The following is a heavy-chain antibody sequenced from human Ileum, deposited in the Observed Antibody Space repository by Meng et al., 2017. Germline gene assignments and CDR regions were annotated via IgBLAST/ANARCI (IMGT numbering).Heavy chain of an antibody. CDR2: INHSGST. CDR1: GGSFSGYY. CDR3: ARGWYYDYVWGSYRDHMFDY. Sequence: QVRRQQWGAGLLKPSETLSLTCAVYGGSFSGYYWSWIRQPPGKGLEWIGEINHSGSTNYNPSLKSRVTISVDTSKNQFSLKLSSVTAADTAVYYCARGWYYDYVWGSYRDHMFDYWGQGTLVTVSS. D-gene: IGHD3-16*02. J-gene: IGHJ4*02. V-gene: IGHV4-34*01.